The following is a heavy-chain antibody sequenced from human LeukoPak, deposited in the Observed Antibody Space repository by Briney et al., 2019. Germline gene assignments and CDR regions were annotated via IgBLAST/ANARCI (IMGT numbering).Heavy chain of an antibody. CDR1: GFTFSDYY. D-gene: IGHD4-17*01. J-gene: IGHJ2*01. V-gene: IGHV3-11*06. CDR2: ISSSSSYT. CDR3: AREAYGDYLRRWYFDL. Sequence: GGSLRLSCAASGFTFSDYYMSWIRQAPGKGLEWVSYISSSSSYTNSADSVKGRFTISRDNAKNSLYPQMNSLRAEDTAVYYCAREAYGDYLRRWYFDLWGRGTLVTVSS.